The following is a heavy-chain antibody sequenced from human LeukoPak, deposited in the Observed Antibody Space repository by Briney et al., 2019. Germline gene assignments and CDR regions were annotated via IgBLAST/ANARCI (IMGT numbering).Heavy chain of an antibody. CDR3: ARGRRVAVAGKEGGLDY. Sequence: SVKVSCKASGGTLSGYAISWVRQAPGQGLEWMGGIIPIYGTPHSAQKFQGRVTMTRNTSISTAYMELSSLRSEDTAVYYCARGRRVAVAGKEGGLDYWGQGTLVTVSS. D-gene: IGHD6-19*01. CDR2: IIPIYGTP. V-gene: IGHV1-69*05. J-gene: IGHJ4*02. CDR1: GGTLSGYA.